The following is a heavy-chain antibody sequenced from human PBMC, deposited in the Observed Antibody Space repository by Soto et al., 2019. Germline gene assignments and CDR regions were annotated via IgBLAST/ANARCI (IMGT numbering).Heavy chain of an antibody. CDR3: VHHVTGGSFDV. CDR1: GFSLTADGVG. CDR2: IYWDDDT. V-gene: IGHV2-5*02. Sequence: QITLKESGPPVVKTTQTLTLTCTFSGFSLTADGVGVGWIRQPPGKALEWLALIYWDDDTRYSPTLKSRLTISKDISKSLVVLTLTDMDPVDAGTYFCVHHVTGGSFDVWGQGSRVTVS. D-gene: IGHD4-4*01. J-gene: IGHJ3*01.